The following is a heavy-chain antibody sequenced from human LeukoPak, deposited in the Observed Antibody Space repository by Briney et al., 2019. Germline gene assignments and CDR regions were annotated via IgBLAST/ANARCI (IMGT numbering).Heavy chain of an antibody. J-gene: IGHJ6*02. CDR3: VRAHSIHNYHYGIDV. CDR2: ISSNWISP. D-gene: IGHD3-3*01. V-gene: IGHV3-64*01. Sequence: GGSLRLSCAASGFTFSDFAMHWLRQAPGMGLEYVSTISSNWISPYYANSVKGRFTISRDNSKNTLYLQMGSLRADDTAVYYCVRAHSIHNYHYGIDVWGHGTTVSVSS. CDR1: GFTFSDFA.